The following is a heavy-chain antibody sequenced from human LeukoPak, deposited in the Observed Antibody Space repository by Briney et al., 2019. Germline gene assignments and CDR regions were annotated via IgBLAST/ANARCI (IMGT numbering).Heavy chain of an antibody. Sequence: GGSLRLSCAASGFTFSTYWMSWVRQAPGKGLEWVANIKQDGSEKYYVDSVKGRFTISRDNAKNSLFLQMNSLRAEDTAVYYCARVRCSSNSCFPDYWGQGTLVTISS. D-gene: IGHD2-2*01. J-gene: IGHJ4*02. V-gene: IGHV3-7*01. CDR1: GFTFSTYW. CDR3: ARVRCSSNSCFPDY. CDR2: IKQDGSEK.